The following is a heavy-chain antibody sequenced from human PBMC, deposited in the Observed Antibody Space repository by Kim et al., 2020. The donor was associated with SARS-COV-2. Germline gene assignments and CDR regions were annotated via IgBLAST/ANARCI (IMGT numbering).Heavy chain of an antibody. D-gene: IGHD3-22*01. J-gene: IGHJ4*02. CDR3: ASGNYYDSSGYPPSLDY. Sequence: GGSLRLSCAASGFTFSSYEMNWVRQAPGKGLEWVSYISSSGSTIYYADSVKGRFTISRDNAKNSLYLQMNSLRAEDTAVYYCASGNYYDSSGYPPSLDYWGQGTLVTVSS. CDR2: ISSSGSTI. CDR1: GFTFSSYE. V-gene: IGHV3-48*03.